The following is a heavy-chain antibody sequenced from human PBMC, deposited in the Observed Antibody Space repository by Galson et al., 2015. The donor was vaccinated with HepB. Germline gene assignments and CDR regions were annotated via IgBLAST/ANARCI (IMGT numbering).Heavy chain of an antibody. D-gene: IGHD3-3*01. CDR1: GFTFSSYA. J-gene: IGHJ3*02. CDR3: AKIYDYDFWSGYPSPGGYHFDI. CDR2: ISGSGGST. V-gene: IGHV3-23*01. Sequence: SLRLSCAASGFTFSSYAMSWVRQAPGKGLEWVSAISGSGGSTYYADSVKGRFTISRDNSKNTLYLQMNSLRAEDTAVYYCAKIYDYDFWSGYPSPGGYHFDIWGQGTMVTVSS.